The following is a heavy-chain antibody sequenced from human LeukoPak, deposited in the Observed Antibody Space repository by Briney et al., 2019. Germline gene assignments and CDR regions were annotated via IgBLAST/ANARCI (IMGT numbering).Heavy chain of an antibody. V-gene: IGHV3-21*01. CDR3: AVGYSSGWYYFDY. J-gene: IGHJ4*02. CDR1: GFTFSSYS. Sequence: GGSLRLSCAASGFTFSSYSMNWVRQAPGKGLEWVSFISSSSGFIYYADSVKGRFTISRDNSKNTLYLQMNSLRAEDTAVYYCAVGYSSGWYYFDYWGQGTLVTVSS. D-gene: IGHD6-19*01. CDR2: ISSSSGFI.